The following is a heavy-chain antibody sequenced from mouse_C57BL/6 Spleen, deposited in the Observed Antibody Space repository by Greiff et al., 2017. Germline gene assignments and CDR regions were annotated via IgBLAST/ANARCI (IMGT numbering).Heavy chain of an antibody. J-gene: IGHJ2*01. CDR3: AREDD. CDR2: IEPSDSYT. Sequence: QVQLKQPGAELVMPGASVKLSCKASGYTFTSYWMHWVKQRPGQGLEWIGEIEPSDSYTNYKQKFKGKSTLTVEKSYSTAYRQLSSRTSEDSAVCYCAREDDWGQGTTLTVSS. V-gene: IGHV1-69*01. CDR1: GYTFTSYW.